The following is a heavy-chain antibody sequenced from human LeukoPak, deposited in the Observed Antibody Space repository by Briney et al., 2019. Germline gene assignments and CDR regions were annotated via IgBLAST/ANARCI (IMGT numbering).Heavy chain of an antibody. CDR1: GGSISSSSYY. CDR2: IYYSGST. J-gene: IGHJ5*02. CDR3: ARYQQPLDNWFDP. V-gene: IGHV4-39*07. D-gene: IGHD2-2*01. Sequence: SETLSLTCTVSGGSISSSSYYWGWIRQPPGKGLEWIGSIYYSGSTYYNPSLKSRVTISVDTSKNQFSLKLSSVTAADTAVYYCARYQQPLDNWFDPWGQGTLVTVSS.